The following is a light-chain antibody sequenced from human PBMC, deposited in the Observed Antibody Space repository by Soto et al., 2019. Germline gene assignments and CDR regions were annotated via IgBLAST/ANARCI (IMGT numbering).Light chain of an antibody. CDR2: EVS. CDR1: SSDVGDYNY. V-gene: IGLV2-14*01. CDR3: SSYTSTSTLV. J-gene: IGLJ1*01. Sequence: QSALTQPASVSLSPGQSITISCTGTSSDVGDYNYVSWYQQHPGKAPRLMIYEVSNRPSGVSNRFSGSKSGNTASLTISGLQAEDEADYYCSSYTSTSTLVFGTGTKVTVL.